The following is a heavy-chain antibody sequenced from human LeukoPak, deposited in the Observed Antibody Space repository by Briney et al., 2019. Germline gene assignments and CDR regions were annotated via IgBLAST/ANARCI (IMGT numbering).Heavy chain of an antibody. V-gene: IGHV4-59*01. J-gene: IGHJ4*02. CDR1: GGSISSYY. Sequence: NPSETLSLTCTVSGGSISSYYWGWIRQPPGKGLEWVGHMYYRGNTFYNPSLKSRVTISVDTSKNQFSLKLSSVTAADTAVYYCAREVVAAAGTVDYWGQGTLVTVSS. CDR3: AREVVAAAGTVDY. D-gene: IGHD6-13*01. CDR2: MYYRGNT.